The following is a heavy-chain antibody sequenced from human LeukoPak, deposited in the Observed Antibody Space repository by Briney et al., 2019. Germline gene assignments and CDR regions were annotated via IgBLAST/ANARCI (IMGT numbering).Heavy chain of an antibody. J-gene: IGHJ4*02. CDR2: MYPSDSDT. CDR3: ATHGVGSSWFGFDS. Sequence: GESLKISCKGYGYSFSTYWIGWLRQMPGKGLEWMGIMYPSDSDTRYSPSFQDQVTISADKSISTAYLHWSSLKASDSAMYHCATHGVGSSWFGFDSWGQGTLVTVSS. V-gene: IGHV5-51*01. D-gene: IGHD6-13*01. CDR1: GYSFSTYW.